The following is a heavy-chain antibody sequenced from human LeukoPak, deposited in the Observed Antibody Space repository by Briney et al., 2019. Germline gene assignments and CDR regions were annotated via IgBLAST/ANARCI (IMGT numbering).Heavy chain of an antibody. CDR3: ARDPGPYGSGSWGDY. V-gene: IGHV3-33*01. J-gene: IGHJ4*02. CDR1: GFTSTNHG. CDR2: IWYDGSKK. D-gene: IGHD3-10*01. Sequence: PGTSLRLSCAASGFTSTNHGFHWVRQAPGKGLEWVALIWYDGSKKVYVDSVKGRFTISRDDPKNTLYLQMNSLRAEDTAVYYCARDPGPYGSGSWGDYWGQGTLVTVSS.